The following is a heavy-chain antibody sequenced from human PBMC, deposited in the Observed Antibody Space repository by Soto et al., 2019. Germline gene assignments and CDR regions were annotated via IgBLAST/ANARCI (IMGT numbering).Heavy chain of an antibody. Sequence: QVQLVQSGAEVKKPGASVKISCKASAYPFTSFYIHWVRQAPGQGLEWMGMINPSGGSTTYAQKFQGIVTLTRDTSTNTVYMELTGLKYDDTAMYFCAREGTDYGDYDYWGQGTLVTVSS. V-gene: IGHV1-46*01. D-gene: IGHD4-17*01. CDR2: INPSGGST. CDR1: AYPFTSFY. CDR3: AREGTDYGDYDY. J-gene: IGHJ4*02.